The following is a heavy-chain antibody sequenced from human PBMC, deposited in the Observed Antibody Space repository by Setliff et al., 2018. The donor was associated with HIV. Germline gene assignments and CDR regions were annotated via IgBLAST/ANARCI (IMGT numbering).Heavy chain of an antibody. CDR2: IDPGDSYT. CDR3: ARRGPGTTMEYYYYGMDV. J-gene: IGHJ6*02. CDR1: QYNFTNSW. D-gene: IGHD5-18*01. Sequence: PGESLKISCTGSQYNFTNSWINWVRQMPGKGLEWVGRIDPGDSYTNYSLSFQGHVTISADKSISTAYLQWSSLKASDTAMYYCARRGPGTTMEYYYYGMDVWGQGTTVTVSS. V-gene: IGHV5-10-1*01.